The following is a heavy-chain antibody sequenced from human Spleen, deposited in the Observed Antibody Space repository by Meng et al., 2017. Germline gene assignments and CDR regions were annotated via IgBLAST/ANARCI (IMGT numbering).Heavy chain of an antibody. CDR1: GYTFNVYY. CDR3: ARDEDISAAGKLFGDY. D-gene: IGHD6-25*01. J-gene: IGHJ4*02. V-gene: IGHV1-2*06. CDR2: INPNSGGT. Sequence: ASVKVSCKASGYTFNVYYMHWVRQAPGQGLQWMGRINPNSGGTNYAQKFQGRVTMTRDTSISTAYMELSRLISDDTAVYYCARDEDISAAGKLFGDYWGQGTLVTVSS.